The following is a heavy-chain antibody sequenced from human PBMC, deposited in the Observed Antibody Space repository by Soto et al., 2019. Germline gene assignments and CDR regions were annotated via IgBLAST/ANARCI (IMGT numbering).Heavy chain of an antibody. V-gene: IGHV1-69*01. J-gene: IGHJ3*02. CDR1: GGTFSSYA. CDR2: IIPIFGTA. CDR3: ASDGGATLWAFDI. D-gene: IGHD2-21*01. Sequence: QVQLVQSGAEVKKPGSSVKVSCKASGGTFSSYAISWVRQAPGQGLEWMGGIIPIFGTANYAQKFQCRVTITAAESTSTAYMELSILRAEDTVVYYGASDGGATLWAFDIWGQGTMVTVSS.